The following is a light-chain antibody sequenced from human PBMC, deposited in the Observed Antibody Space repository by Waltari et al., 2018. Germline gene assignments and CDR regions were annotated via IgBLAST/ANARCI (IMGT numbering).Light chain of an antibody. Sequence: SYELTQPPSVSVSPGQTARITCSGDALPKQYAYWYQQKPGQAPVLVIYKGSERPSGMPERFSGSSSGTTVTLTISGVQAEDEADYYCQSADSSGTYPVFGGGTKLTVL. CDR2: KGS. V-gene: IGLV3-25*03. CDR3: QSADSSGTYPV. J-gene: IGLJ2*01. CDR1: ALPKQY.